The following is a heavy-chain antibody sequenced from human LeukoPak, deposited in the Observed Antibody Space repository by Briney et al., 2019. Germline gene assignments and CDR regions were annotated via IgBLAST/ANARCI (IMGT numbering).Heavy chain of an antibody. CDR1: GFTFSSNG. CDR2: ISSSGSTI. J-gene: IGHJ6*04. Sequence: GGSLRLSCTASGFTFSSNGMTWVRQAPGKGLEWVSYISSSGSTIYYADSVKGRFTISRDSAKNSLYLQMNSLRAEDTAVYYCAELGITMIGGVWGKGTTVTISS. CDR3: AELGITMIGGV. V-gene: IGHV3-48*03. D-gene: IGHD3-10*02.